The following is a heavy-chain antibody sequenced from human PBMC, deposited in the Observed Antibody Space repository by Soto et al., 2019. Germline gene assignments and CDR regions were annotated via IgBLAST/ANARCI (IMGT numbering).Heavy chain of an antibody. Sequence: QVQLVQSGAEVTKPGSSVKVSCKTSGVSFNNNGIGWVRQSPGHGLVWRGGVSPPFRTSNYARKFQGRISITAAASTGTVNMAVSGLSSEATVEYDWARGVYYGSGSDSPYGMDVWGQGTTVTVSS. CDR3: ARGVYYGSGSDSPYGMDV. V-gene: IGHV1-69*01. D-gene: IGHD3-10*01. CDR1: GVSFNNNG. CDR2: VSPPFRTS. J-gene: IGHJ6*02.